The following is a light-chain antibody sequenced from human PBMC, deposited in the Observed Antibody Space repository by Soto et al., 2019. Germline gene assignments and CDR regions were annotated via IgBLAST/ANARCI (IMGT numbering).Light chain of an antibody. V-gene: IGKV3-11*01. CDR3: QQRSNWPVT. CDR2: DAS. Sequence: EVVLTQSPATLSLSPGERATLFCRASQSVSSYLAWYQQKPGQAPRLLIYDASSRATGIPARFSGSGSGTDFTLTISSLEPEDFAVYYCQQRSNWPVTFGQGTRVEIK. CDR1: QSVSSY. J-gene: IGKJ1*01.